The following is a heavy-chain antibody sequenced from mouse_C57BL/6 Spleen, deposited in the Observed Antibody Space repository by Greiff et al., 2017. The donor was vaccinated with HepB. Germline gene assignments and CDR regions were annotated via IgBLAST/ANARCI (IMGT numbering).Heavy chain of an antibody. CDR2: INPGSGGT. CDR1: GYAFTNYL. CDR3: ARGGFYDGFPFAY. J-gene: IGHJ3*01. V-gene: IGHV1-54*01. D-gene: IGHD2-3*01. Sequence: VKLQESGAELVRPGTSVKVSCKASGYAFTNYLIEWVKQRPGQGLEWIGVINPGSGGTNYNEKFKGKATLTADNYSSTAYMQLSSLTSEDSAVYFCARGGFYDGFPFAYWGQGTLVTVSA.